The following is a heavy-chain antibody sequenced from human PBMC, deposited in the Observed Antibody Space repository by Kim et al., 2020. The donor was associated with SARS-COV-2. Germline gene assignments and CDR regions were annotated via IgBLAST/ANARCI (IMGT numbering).Heavy chain of an antibody. V-gene: IGHV3-30*02. J-gene: IGHJ6*02. Sequence: GRFTISRDNSKNTLYLQMNSLRAEDTAVYYCAKELGSSWSHYYYYYGMDVWGQGTTVTVSS. D-gene: IGHD6-13*01. CDR3: AKELGSSWSHYYYYYGMDV.